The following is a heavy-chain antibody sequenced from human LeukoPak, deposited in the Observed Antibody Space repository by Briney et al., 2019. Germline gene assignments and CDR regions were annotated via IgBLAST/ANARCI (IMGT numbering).Heavy chain of an antibody. CDR3: ARDNGYYYDSSGYYFYYGMDV. Sequence: SETLSLTCTVYGGSISSYYWSWIRQPPGKGLEWIGYIYYSGSTNYNPSLKSRVTISVDTSKNQFSLKLSSVTAADTAVYYCARDNGYYYDSSGYYFYYGMDVWGQGTTVTVSS. D-gene: IGHD3-22*01. J-gene: IGHJ6*02. CDR2: IYYSGST. V-gene: IGHV4-59*12. CDR1: GGSISSYY.